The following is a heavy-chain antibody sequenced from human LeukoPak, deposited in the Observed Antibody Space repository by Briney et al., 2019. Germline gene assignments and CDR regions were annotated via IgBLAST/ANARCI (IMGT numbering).Heavy chain of an antibody. CDR1: GGSISSSSYY. CDR3: ARDRLVVPAAAGYGMDV. D-gene: IGHD2-2*01. V-gene: IGHV4-39*07. J-gene: IGHJ6*02. CDR2: IYYSGST. Sequence: SETLSLTCTVSGGSISSSSYYWGWIRQPPGKGLEWIGSIYYSGSTYYNPFLKSRVTISVDTSKNQFSLKLSSVTAADTAVYYCARDRLVVPAAAGYGMDVWGQGTTVTVSS.